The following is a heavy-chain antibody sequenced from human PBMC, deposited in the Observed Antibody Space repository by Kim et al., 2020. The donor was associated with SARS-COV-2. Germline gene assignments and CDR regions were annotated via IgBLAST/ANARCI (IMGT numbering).Heavy chain of an antibody. CDR2: ISSSSSYI. D-gene: IGHD6-19*01. V-gene: IGHV3-21*04. CDR1: GFTFSSYS. Sequence: GGSLRLSCAASGFTFSSYSMNWVRQAPGKGLEWVSAISSSSSYIYYADSVKGRFTISRDNAKNSLYLQMNSLRAEDTAVYYCARDQLPRAVAGNTGNYYYDGMGVWGPGTTV. CDR3: ARDQLPRAVAGNTGNYYYDGMGV. J-gene: IGHJ6*01.